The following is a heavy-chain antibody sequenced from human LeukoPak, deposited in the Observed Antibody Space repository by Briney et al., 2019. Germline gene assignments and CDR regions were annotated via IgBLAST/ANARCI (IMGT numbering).Heavy chain of an antibody. V-gene: IGHV4-59*08. CDR1: GGSISGYY. D-gene: IGHD4-17*01. CDR2: ILYGGAT. Sequence: SETLSLTCTVSGGSISGYYWSWIRQPPGKGLEWIAYILYGGATVYNPSLNSRGTISADTSKNQLSLKLNSVTAADTAIYYCARHTAGRAYGDFDSWGQGTLVTVSS. J-gene: IGHJ4*02. CDR3: ARHTAGRAYGDFDS.